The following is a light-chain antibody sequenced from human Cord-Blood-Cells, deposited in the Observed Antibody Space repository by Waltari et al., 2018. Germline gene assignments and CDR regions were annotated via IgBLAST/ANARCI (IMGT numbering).Light chain of an antibody. J-gene: IGLJ1*01. CDR1: SSDVGGYNY. V-gene: IGLV2-8*01. CDR3: SSYAGSNNV. CDR2: EVS. Sequence: QSALTQPPSASGSPGPSVTISCTGTSSDVGGYNYVSWYHQHPGKAPKLMIYEVSKRPSGVPDRFSGSKSGNTASLTVSGLQAEDEADYYCSSYAGSNNVFGTGTKVTVL.